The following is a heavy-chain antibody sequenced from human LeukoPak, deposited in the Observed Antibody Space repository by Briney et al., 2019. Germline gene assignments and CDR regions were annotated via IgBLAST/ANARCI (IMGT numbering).Heavy chain of an antibody. CDR1: GFTFSSYA. CDR2: IGGSDGIT. Sequence: GGSLRLSCAASGFTFSSYAMSWVRQAPGKGLEWVAYIGGSDGITSYADSVKGRFTISRDNSKNTVYLEMNSLRAEDTAVYYCVKGGRGADCIFDYWGQGTLVTVSS. CDR3: VKGGRGADCIFDY. V-gene: IGHV3-23*01. J-gene: IGHJ4*02. D-gene: IGHD2-21*02.